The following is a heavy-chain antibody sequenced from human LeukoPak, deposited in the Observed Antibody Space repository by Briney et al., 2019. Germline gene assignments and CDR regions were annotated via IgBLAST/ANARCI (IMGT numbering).Heavy chain of an antibody. CDR2: IYYSGST. CDR3: AREDCSSTSCLIDY. D-gene: IGHD2-2*01. V-gene: IGHV4-39*07. Sequence: SETLSLTCTVSGGSISSSSFYWGWIRQPPGKGLEWIGTIYYSGSTYYNPSLKSRVTISVDTSKNQFSLKLSSVTAADTAVYYCAREDCSSTSCLIDYWGQGTLVTVSS. CDR1: GGSISSSSFY. J-gene: IGHJ4*02.